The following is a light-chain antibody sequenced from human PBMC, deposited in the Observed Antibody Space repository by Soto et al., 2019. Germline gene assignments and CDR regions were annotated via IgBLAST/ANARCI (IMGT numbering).Light chain of an antibody. CDR1: RSNIGAGYD. Sequence: QSALTQPPSVSGAPGQRVTISCTGSRSNIGAGYDVHWYQQLPGTVPKLPIYGNSNRPSGVPDRFSGSKSGTSASLAITGLQAEDEADYYCQSYDSSLSGYVFGTGTKVTVL. V-gene: IGLV1-40*01. J-gene: IGLJ1*01. CDR2: GNS. CDR3: QSYDSSLSGYV.